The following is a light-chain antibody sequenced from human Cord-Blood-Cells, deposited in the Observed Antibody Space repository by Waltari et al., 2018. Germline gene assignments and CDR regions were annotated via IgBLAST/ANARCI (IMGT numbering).Light chain of an antibody. CDR2: EGS. J-gene: IGLJ3*02. CDR3: CSYAGSSTFDWV. Sequence: QSALTQPASVSGSPGQSITLSCTGTRSDVGSYNLVSWYQQHPGKAPKRMFYEGSKRPSGVSNRFSGSKSVNTASLTISGLQSEDEADYYCCSYAGSSTFDWVFGGGTKLTVL. CDR1: RSDVGSYNL. V-gene: IGLV2-23*03.